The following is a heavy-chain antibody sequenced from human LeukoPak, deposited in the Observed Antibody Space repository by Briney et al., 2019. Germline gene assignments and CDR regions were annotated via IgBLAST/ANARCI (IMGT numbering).Heavy chain of an antibody. D-gene: IGHD3-10*01. Sequence: GGSLRLSCAASGFTFSSYAMHWVRQAPGKGLEWVAVISYDGSNKYYADSVKGRFTISRDNAKNSLYLQMNSLRAEDTAVYYCARGEAVRDSAFDIWGQGTMVTVSS. J-gene: IGHJ3*02. CDR2: ISYDGSNK. CDR3: ARGEAVRDSAFDI. V-gene: IGHV3-30*04. CDR1: GFTFSSYA.